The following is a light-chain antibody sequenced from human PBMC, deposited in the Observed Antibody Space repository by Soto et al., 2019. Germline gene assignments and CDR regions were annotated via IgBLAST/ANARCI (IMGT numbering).Light chain of an antibody. CDR1: QSVSSN. Sequence: EIVMTQSPATLSVSPGERATLSCRASQSVSSNLAWYQQKPGQAPRLLIYGASTRATGIPARFSGSGSGTEFNLTSSSLQSEDLAVYHCQQYGTWWTFGQGTKVEIK. CDR3: QQYGTWWT. J-gene: IGKJ1*01. CDR2: GAS. V-gene: IGKV3-15*01.